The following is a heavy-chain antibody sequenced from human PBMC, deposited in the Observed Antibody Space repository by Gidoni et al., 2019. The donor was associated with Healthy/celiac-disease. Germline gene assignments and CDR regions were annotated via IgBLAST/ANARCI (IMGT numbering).Heavy chain of an antibody. CDR1: RFTFSSYA. CDR3: ARAISTYYDFWSGYYT. V-gene: IGHV3-30-3*01. CDR2: ISYDGSNK. J-gene: IGHJ5*02. D-gene: IGHD3-3*01. Sequence: QVQLVESGGGVVQPGRSLRLSCAASRFTFSSYAMHWVRQAPGKGREWVAVISYDGSNKYYADSVKGRFTISRDNSKNTLYLQMNSLRAEDTAVYYCARAISTYYDFWSGYYTWGQGTLVTVSS.